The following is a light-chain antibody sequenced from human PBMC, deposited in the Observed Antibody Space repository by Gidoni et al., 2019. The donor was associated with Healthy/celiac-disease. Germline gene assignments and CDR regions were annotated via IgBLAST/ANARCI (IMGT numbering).Light chain of an antibody. CDR1: QSVSSY. CDR2: DAS. CDR3: QQRSNWPPT. J-gene: IGKJ4*01. V-gene: IGKV3-11*01. Sequence: EIVLTQSPATLSLPPGERATLSCRASQSVSSYLAWYQQKPGQAPRLLIYDASNRATGIPARFSGSGSGTDVTLTISSLEPEDFAVYYCQQRSNWPPTFGGGTKVEIK.